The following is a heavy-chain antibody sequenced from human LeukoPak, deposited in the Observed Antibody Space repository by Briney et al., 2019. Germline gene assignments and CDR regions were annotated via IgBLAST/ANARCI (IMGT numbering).Heavy chain of an antibody. V-gene: IGHV4-39*07. CDR3: AREGWSGELSYYFDY. J-gene: IGHJ4*02. CDR1: GGSISSSSYY. CDR2: IYYSGST. D-gene: IGHD3-10*01. Sequence: SETLSLTCTVSGGSISSSSYYWGWIRQPPGKGLEWIGSIYYSGSTYYNPSLKSRVTISVDTSKNQFSLKLSSVTAADTAVYYCAREGWSGELSYYFDYWGQGTLVTVSS.